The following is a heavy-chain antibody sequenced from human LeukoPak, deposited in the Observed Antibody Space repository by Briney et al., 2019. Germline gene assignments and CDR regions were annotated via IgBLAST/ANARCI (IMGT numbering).Heavy chain of an antibody. V-gene: IGHV3-33*01. Sequence: GGSLRLSCAASGFTFSSYGMHWVRQAPGKGLEWVAVIWYDGSNKYYADSVKGRFTISRDNSKNTLYLQMNSLRAEDTAVYYCARSMDTAMGLPFISDYWGQGTLVTVSS. CDR1: GFTFSSYG. CDR3: ARSMDTAMGLPFISDY. CDR2: IWYDGSNK. D-gene: IGHD5-18*01. J-gene: IGHJ4*02.